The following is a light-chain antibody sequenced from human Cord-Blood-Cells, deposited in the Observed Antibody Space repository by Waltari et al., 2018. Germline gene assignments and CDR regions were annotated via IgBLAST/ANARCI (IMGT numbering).Light chain of an antibody. CDR1: QSITSY. V-gene: IGKV1-39*01. CDR2: AAS. CDR3: QQSYSTPRT. Sequence: DIQLTQSPSSLSASLGHRVTITCRASQSITSYLNWYQQKPGKAPKILIYAASSLQSGIPSRFSGSGSGTDFTLTISSLKPEDFATYYCQQSYSTPRTFGQGTKVEIK. J-gene: IGKJ1*01.